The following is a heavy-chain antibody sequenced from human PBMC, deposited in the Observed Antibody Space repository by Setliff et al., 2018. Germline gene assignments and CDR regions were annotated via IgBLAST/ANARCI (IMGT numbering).Heavy chain of an antibody. Sequence: ASVKVSCKASGHTFTSYFMQWVRQAPGQGLEWMGMINPSGGYTIYAQKFQGIVTMTRDTSTSTVYLELSSLRSEDTAVYYCARGLIVLPGPSGDMGYFDYWGQGTLVTVSS. CDR1: GHTFTSYF. J-gene: IGHJ4*02. CDR3: ARGLIVLPGPSGDMGYFDY. D-gene: IGHD2-8*01. CDR2: INPSGGYT. V-gene: IGHV1-46*01.